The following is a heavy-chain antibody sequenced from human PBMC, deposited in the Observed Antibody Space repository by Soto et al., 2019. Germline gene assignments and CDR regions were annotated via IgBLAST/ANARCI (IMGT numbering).Heavy chain of an antibody. CDR3: ARGYSYVDY. J-gene: IGHJ4*02. CDR1: GFTFSSYG. D-gene: IGHD5-18*01. CDR2: IWYDGSNK. V-gene: IGHV3-33*01. Sequence: QVQLVESGGGVVQPGRSLRLSCAASGFTFSSYGMHWVRQAPGKGLGWVAVIWYDGSNKYYADSVKGRFTISRDNSKNTLYLQMNSLRAEDTAVYYCARGYSYVDYWGQGTLVTVSS.